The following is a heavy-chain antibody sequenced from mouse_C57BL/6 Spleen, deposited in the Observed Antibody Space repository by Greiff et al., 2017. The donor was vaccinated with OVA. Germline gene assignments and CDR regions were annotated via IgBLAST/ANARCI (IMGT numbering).Heavy chain of an antibody. D-gene: IGHD1-1*01. V-gene: IGHV5-9-1*02. Sequence: EVKLVESGEGLVKPGGSLKLSCAASGFTFSSYAMSWVRQTPEKRLEWVAYISSGGEYIYYADTVKGRFTISRDNARNTLYLQMSSLKSVDTAMYYCTRDGSSPYYAMDYWGQGTSVTVSS. CDR3: TRDGSSPYYAMDY. CDR2: ISSGGEYI. J-gene: IGHJ4*01. CDR1: GFTFSSYA.